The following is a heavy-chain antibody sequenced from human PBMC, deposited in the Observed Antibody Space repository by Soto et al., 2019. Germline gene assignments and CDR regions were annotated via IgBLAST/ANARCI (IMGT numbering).Heavy chain of an antibody. D-gene: IGHD3-22*01. J-gene: IGHJ4*02. Sequence: QVQLQESGPGLVKPSQTLSLTCTVSGGSISSGDYYWSWIRQPPGKGLEWIGYIYYSGSTYYNPPLKSRVTISVDTSKNQFSLKLSSVTAADTAVYYCARGNPHYYDSSGYFRYWGQGTLVTVSS. CDR1: GGSISSGDYY. CDR3: ARGNPHYYDSSGYFRY. V-gene: IGHV4-30-4*01. CDR2: IYYSGST.